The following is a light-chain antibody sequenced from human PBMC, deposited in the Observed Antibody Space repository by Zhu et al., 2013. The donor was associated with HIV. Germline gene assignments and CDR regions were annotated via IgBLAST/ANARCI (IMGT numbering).Light chain of an antibody. V-gene: IGLV1-51*01. J-gene: IGLJ2*01. CDR1: SSNIGSNIGNNH. CDR2: DNN. CDR3: STWDRRLNAVV. Sequence: QSVLTQPPSVSAAPGQKVTISCSGSSSNIGSNIGNNHVSWYQQLPGTAPKLLIYDNNKRPSGIPDRFSGSKSGTSATLGITGLQTGDEGDYYCSTWDRRLNAVVFGGGTKVTVL.